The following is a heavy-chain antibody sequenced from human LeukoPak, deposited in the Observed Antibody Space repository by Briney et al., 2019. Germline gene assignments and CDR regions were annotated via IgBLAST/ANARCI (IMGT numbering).Heavy chain of an antibody. CDR3: ARGIGFYGSGSYHLDY. CDR1: GFTFSSYC. CDR2: IKKDGSEK. V-gene: IGHV3-7*02. D-gene: IGHD3-10*01. J-gene: IGHJ4*02. Sequence: PGGSLSLSCAASGFTFSSYCMTWVRQAPGKGLEWMANIKKDGSEKYYVDSVKGRFTISRDNAKNSLYLQMNSLRAEDTAVYYCARGIGFYGSGSYHLDYWGQGTLVTVSS.